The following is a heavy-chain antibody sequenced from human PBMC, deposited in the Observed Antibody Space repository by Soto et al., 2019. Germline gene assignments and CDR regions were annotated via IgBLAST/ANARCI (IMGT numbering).Heavy chain of an antibody. J-gene: IGHJ4*02. CDR2: INPNSGGT. CDR3: ASLMVRGVPTFDY. Sequence: PSVKVSCQASGFPFTDCYMQCVRQAPGQGLEWMGWINPNSGGTNYAQKFQGRVTMTRDTSISTAYMELSRLRSDDTAVYYCASLMVRGVPTFDYWGQGTLVTVSS. V-gene: IGHV1-2*02. D-gene: IGHD3-10*01. CDR1: GFPFTDCY.